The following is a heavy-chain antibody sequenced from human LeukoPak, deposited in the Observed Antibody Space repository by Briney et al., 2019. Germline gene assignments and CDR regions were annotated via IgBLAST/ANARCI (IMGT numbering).Heavy chain of an antibody. CDR1: ALTFSSYG. CDR3: ARVRCGNRGDAFDI. CDR2: ISGSGAGT. J-gene: IGHJ3*02. V-gene: IGHV3-23*01. D-gene: IGHD2/OR15-2a*01. Sequence: GGSLRLSCAVSALTFSSYGMVWVRQASGRGLDWVLSISGSGAGTYYAGSVKGGYTISRDNTKNALYVQMKSLGAEDTALYYGARVRCGNRGDAFDIWGQGTMVTVSS.